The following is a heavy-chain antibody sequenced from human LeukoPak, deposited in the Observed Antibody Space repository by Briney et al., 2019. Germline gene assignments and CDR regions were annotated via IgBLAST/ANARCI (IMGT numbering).Heavy chain of an antibody. V-gene: IGHV3-23*01. CDR3: AEEEVPNDY. CDR1: GFTLDNNA. J-gene: IGHJ4*02. Sequence: GGSLRLSCAVSGFTLDNNAMCWVRQAPGKGLEWISGISRMGFTTYYADSVNGRFTISRDTSKNTLYLQMDTLRHEDTGLYYCAEEEVPNDYWGQGTLVTVSS. CDR2: ISRMGFTT.